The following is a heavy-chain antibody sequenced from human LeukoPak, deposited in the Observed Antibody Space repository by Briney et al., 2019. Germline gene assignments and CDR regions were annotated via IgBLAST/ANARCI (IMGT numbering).Heavy chain of an antibody. V-gene: IGHV3-48*03. CDR3: ARDKVGTGYYFDY. J-gene: IGHJ4*02. D-gene: IGHD1-1*01. Sequence: PGGSLRLSCAASGFTFSSYEMNWVRQAPGKGLEWVSYISGSSSSIYYADSVKGRFTISRDNAKDSVYLHMNSLRAEDTAVYFCARDKVGTGYYFDYWGQGTLVTVSS. CDR1: GFTFSSYE. CDR2: ISGSSSSI.